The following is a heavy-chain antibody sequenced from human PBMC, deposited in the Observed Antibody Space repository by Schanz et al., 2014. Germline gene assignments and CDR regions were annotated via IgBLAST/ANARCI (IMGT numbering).Heavy chain of an antibody. D-gene: IGHD1-26*01. CDR3: ARDHTTESYYSAGPPIDY. CDR1: GFTFSAYY. Sequence: MQLVESGGGLVQPGGSLRLSCAASGFTFSAYYMDWVRQAPGKGLEWVAVIWYDGSNKYYADSVKGRFTISRDNSKNTLFLQMNSLRAEDTAVYYCARDHTTESYYSAGPPIDYWGQGTLLTVSS. V-gene: IGHV3-33*08. CDR2: IWYDGSNK. J-gene: IGHJ4*02.